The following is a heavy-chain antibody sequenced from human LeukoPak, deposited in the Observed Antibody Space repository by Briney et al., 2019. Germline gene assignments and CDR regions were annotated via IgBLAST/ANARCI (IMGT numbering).Heavy chain of an antibody. D-gene: IGHD3-10*01. CDR2: IYYSGST. CDR1: GGSISSYY. Sequence: SETLSLTCTVSGGSISSYYWSWIRQPPGKGLEWIGYIYYSGSTNYNPSLRSRVTISVDTSKNQFSLKLSSVTAADTAVYYCARDSGTTGEVKFDPWGQGTLVTVSS. J-gene: IGHJ5*02. V-gene: IGHV4-59*01. CDR3: ARDSGTTGEVKFDP.